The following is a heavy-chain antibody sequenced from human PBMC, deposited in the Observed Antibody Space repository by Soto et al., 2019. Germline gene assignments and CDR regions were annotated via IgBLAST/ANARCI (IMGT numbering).Heavy chain of an antibody. V-gene: IGHV3-21*04. CDR1: GFTFSSYS. CDR3: ATVDTAMAYYFDY. Sequence: PGGSLRLSCAASGFTFSSYSMNWVRQAPGKGLEWVSSISSSSSYIYYADSVKGRFTISRDNAKNSLYLQMNSLRAEDTAVYYCATVDTAMAYYFDYWGQGTLVTVSS. D-gene: IGHD5-18*01. CDR2: ISSSSSYI. J-gene: IGHJ4*02.